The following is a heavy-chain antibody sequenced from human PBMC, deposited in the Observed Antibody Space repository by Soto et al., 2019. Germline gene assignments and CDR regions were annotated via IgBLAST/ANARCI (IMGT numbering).Heavy chain of an antibody. CDR2: IYYSGNT. V-gene: IGHV4-30-4*01. Sequence: PAETLSLTCTVSGGSIINGDYYWSWIRQPPGKGLEWIGYIYYSGNTYYNPSLKSRVIISVDTSKNQFSLKLSSVTAADTAVYYCARVLGNDAIDISGQGTIVTVPS. CDR1: GGSIINGDYY. CDR3: ARVLGNDAIDI. D-gene: IGHD3-3*02. J-gene: IGHJ3*02.